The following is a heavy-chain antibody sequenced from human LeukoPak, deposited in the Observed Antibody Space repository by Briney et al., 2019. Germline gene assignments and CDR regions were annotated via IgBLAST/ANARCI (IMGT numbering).Heavy chain of an antibody. CDR3: ARAKRETSTRPWTSGMDV. Sequence: GGSLRLSCAASGFTLSDYDIHWVRQPIGKGLDXXXXXXSAGDKYXXXSXXXXFXISREDAENSVYLQMNGLRPEDTAIYYCARAKRETSTRPWTSGMDVWGQGTRVTVSS. V-gene: IGHV3-13*01. CDR2: XXSAGDK. J-gene: IGHJ6*02. D-gene: IGHD3/OR15-3a*01. CDR1: GFTLSDYD.